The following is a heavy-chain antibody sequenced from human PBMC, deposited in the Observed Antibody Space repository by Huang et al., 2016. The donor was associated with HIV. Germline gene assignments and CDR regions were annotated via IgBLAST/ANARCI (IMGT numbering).Heavy chain of an antibody. Sequence: QVQLVQSGAEVKKPGASVKVSCRASGYTFISYGITWVRQAPGQGLERMGWISPSYGYTNYAQQFQGRVTMTTDTSTNTVYMEVRSLRSDDTAVYYCARDLGTTVVPDGMDVWGQGTTVTVSS. CDR3: ARDLGTTVVPDGMDV. CDR1: GYTFISYG. CDR2: ISPSYGYT. D-gene: IGHD4-17*01. V-gene: IGHV1-18*04. J-gene: IGHJ6*02.